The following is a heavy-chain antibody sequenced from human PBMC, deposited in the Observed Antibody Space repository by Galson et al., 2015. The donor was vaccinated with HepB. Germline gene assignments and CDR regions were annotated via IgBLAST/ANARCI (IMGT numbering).Heavy chain of an antibody. CDR1: GFTFNNHA. CDR3: AKDPGRAVITSSKWFDP. V-gene: IGHV3-30-3*02. Sequence: CLRLSCAVSGFTFNNHAIHWVRQAPGKGLEWVAVISYDGDNKEYAESVKGRFTISRDNFKNTLYLEMNNLRKADTAMYYCAKDPGRAVITSSKWFDPWGQGALVTVSS. J-gene: IGHJ5*02. D-gene: IGHD4-23*01. CDR2: ISYDGDNK.